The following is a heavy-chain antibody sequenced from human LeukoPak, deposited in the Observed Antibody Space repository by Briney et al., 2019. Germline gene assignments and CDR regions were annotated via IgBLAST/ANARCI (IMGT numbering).Heavy chain of an antibody. V-gene: IGHV3-30*03. J-gene: IGHJ4*02. D-gene: IGHD3-22*01. CDR2: ISYDGSNQ. CDR3: AREDRDSSGSSRVDYFDY. CDR1: GFKFSDKA. Sequence: PGRSLRLSCAGTGFKFSDKAMHWVRQAPGKGLEWVAVISYDGSNQNYADSVKGRFTISRDNSDNTQFLEMNSLRPEDTAVYYCAREDRDSSGSSRVDYFDYWGQGTLVTVSS.